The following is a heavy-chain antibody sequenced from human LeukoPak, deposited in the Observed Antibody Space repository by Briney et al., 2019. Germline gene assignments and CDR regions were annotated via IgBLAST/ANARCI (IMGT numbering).Heavy chain of an antibody. V-gene: IGHV4-59*11. CDR3: ARNDYGDRDFDY. CDR1: GGPISSHY. J-gene: IGHJ4*02. D-gene: IGHD4-17*01. CDR2: IYYSGST. Sequence: ALETLSLTCTVSGGPISSHYWSWIRQPPGKGLEWIGYIYYSGSTNYNPSLESRVTISVDTSKNQFSLKLSSVTAADTAVYYCARNDYGDRDFDYWGQGTLVTVSS.